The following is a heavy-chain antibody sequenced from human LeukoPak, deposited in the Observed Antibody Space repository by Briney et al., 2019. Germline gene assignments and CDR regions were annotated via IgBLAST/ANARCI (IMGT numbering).Heavy chain of an antibody. CDR3: ASDSNYYYYMDV. CDR2: ISSSGSTI. J-gene: IGHJ6*03. CDR1: GFTFSDYY. Sequence: GGSLRLSCAASGFTFSDYYMRRVRQAPGKGREWVSYISSSGSTIYYADSVKGRFTISRDNAKNSLYLQMNSLRAEDTAVYYCASDSNYYYYMDVGGKGTTVTVSS. D-gene: IGHD2/OR15-2a*01. V-gene: IGHV3-11*01.